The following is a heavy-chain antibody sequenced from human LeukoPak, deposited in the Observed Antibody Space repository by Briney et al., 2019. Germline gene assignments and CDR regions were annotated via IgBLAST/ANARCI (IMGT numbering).Heavy chain of an antibody. D-gene: IGHD6-13*01. CDR1: GYTFTGYA. V-gene: IGHV1-3*01. Sequence: ASVTVSCTASGYTFTGYAMHWVRQAPGQRLEWMGWINAGNGNTKYSQKFQGRVTITRDTSASTAYMELSSLRSEDTAVYYCARDQYSSSWYWLDVWGQGTTVTVSS. J-gene: IGHJ6*02. CDR3: ARDQYSSSWYWLDV. CDR2: INAGNGNT.